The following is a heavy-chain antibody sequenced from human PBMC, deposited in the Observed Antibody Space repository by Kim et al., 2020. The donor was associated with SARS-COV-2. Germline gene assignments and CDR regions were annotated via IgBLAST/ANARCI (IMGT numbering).Heavy chain of an antibody. Sequence: GGSLRLSCAASGFTFSSYSMNWVRQAPGKGLEWVSYISSSSSTIYYADSVKGRFTISRDNAKNSLYLQMNSLRAEDTAVYYCARDAQRDSGYADFDYWGQGTLVTVSS. V-gene: IGHV3-48*04. CDR2: ISSSSSTI. CDR1: GFTFSSYS. CDR3: ARDAQRDSGYADFDY. J-gene: IGHJ4*02. D-gene: IGHD5-12*01.